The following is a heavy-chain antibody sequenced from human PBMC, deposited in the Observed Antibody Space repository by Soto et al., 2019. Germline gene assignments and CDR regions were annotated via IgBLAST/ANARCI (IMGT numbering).Heavy chain of an antibody. V-gene: IGHV3-33*01. D-gene: IGHD3-3*01. Sequence: EGSLRLSCAASGFTFSSYGMHWVRQAPGKGLEWVAVIWYDGSNKYYADSVKGRFTISRDNSKNTLYLQMNSLRAEDTAVYYCARAGSPPAVLRFLEWSYFDYWGQGTLVTVSS. CDR1: GFTFSSYG. CDR2: IWYDGSNK. J-gene: IGHJ4*02. CDR3: ARAGSPPAVLRFLEWSYFDY.